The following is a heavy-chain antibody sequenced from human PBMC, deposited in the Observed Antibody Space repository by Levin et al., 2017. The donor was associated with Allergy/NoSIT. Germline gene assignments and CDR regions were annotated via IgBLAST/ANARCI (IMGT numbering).Heavy chain of an antibody. CDR1: GGSISSGGYS. CDR2: IYHSGST. J-gene: IGHJ4*02. CDR3: ARGGGDSYGSYPNDFDY. Sequence: SETLSLTCAVSGGSISSGGYSWSWIRQPPGKGLEWIGYIYHSGSTYYNPSLKSRVTISVDRSKNQFSLKLSSVTAADTAVYYCARGGGDSYGSYPNDFDYWGQGTLVTVSS. V-gene: IGHV4-30-2*01. D-gene: IGHD5-18*01.